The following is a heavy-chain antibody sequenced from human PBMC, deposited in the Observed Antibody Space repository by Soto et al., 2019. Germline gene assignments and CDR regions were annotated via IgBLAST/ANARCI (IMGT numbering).Heavy chain of an antibody. D-gene: IGHD3-10*01. CDR3: ARHYGSGTYPLDY. V-gene: IGHV4-59*08. Sequence: QVQLQESGPGLVKPSETLSLTCTVSGGSISGYYWSWIRQPPGKELQYIGYIYYTGNANYNPSLQGRVTMSVDTSKNQFSLKLNSVTAADTAVYYCARHYGSGTYPLDYWGQGTLVTVSS. CDR1: GGSISGYY. J-gene: IGHJ4*02. CDR2: IYYTGNA.